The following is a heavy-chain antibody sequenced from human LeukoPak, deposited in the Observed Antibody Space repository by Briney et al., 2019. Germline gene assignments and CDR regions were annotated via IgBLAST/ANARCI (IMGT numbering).Heavy chain of an antibody. Sequence: GGSLRLSCAASGFTFSTYNMNWVRQAPGKGLEWVSYISSSSSAIYYADSVKGRFTISRDNAKNSLYLQMNFLRDEDTAVYYCARDLKYYYGSGNYYIGDNFDYWGQGTLVTVSS. CDR1: GFTFSTYN. V-gene: IGHV3-48*02. D-gene: IGHD3-10*01. CDR3: ARDLKYYYGSGNYYIGDNFDY. J-gene: IGHJ4*02. CDR2: ISSSSSAI.